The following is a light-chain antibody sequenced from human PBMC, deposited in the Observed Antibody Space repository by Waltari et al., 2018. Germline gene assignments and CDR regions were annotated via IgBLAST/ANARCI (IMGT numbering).Light chain of an antibody. CDR1: QSVRNF. V-gene: IGKV1-39*01. Sequence: DFQMTQSPSSLSASVGDRVTITCRASQSVRNFLNWYQQEPGKAPKLLIYATSSLQTGVPSRFSGSGSGTDFTLSISSLQPEDFAIYFCQQGYMTPRTFGQGTKVEIK. J-gene: IGKJ1*01. CDR2: ATS. CDR3: QQGYMTPRT.